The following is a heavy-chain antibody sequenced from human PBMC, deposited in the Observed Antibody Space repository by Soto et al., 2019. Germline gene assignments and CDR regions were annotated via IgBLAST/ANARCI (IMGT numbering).Heavy chain of an antibody. CDR2: IIDDGGRA. J-gene: IGHJ4*02. D-gene: IGHD6-19*01. CDR1: GFTFNRYA. Sequence: PGGSLRLSCSASGFTFNRYAMGWVRQATGKGLEWVSAIIDDGGRAYYADSVKGRFTISRDNFKNTLSLQMNSLRAEDTAVYYCAKDKMEQWLVGGYFDYWGQGTQVTVSS. V-gene: IGHV3-23*01. CDR3: AKDKMEQWLVGGYFDY.